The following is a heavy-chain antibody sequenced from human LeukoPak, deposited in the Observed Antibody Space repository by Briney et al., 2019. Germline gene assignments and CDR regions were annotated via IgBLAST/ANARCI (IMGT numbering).Heavy chain of an antibody. V-gene: IGHV3-23*01. CDR3: AKVSSGIIDD. D-gene: IGHD1-26*01. J-gene: IGHJ4*02. CDR1: GFTFSSYA. Sequence: GGSLRLSCAASGFTFSSYAMSWVRQAPGKGLECVSGISGNGGDTYSADSVKGRFTISRDNSKNTLYLQMNSLRAEDTAVYFCAKVSSGIIDDWGQGTLVTVSS. CDR2: ISGNGGDT.